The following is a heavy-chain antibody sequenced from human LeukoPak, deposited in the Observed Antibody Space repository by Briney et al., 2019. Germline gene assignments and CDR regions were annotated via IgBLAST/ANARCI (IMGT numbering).Heavy chain of an antibody. CDR3: ARSWEVPAAMRGENYYLDY. J-gene: IGHJ4*02. D-gene: IGHD2-2*01. CDR2: IYHSGTT. CDR1: GGSVNSGHYY. Sequence: PSETLSLTCTVSGGSVNSGHYYWTWIRQPPGKGLEWIGNIYHSGTTNYNPSLKSRVTISVDTSKNQFSLKLSSVTAADTAVYYCARSWEVPAAMRGENYYLDYWGQGTLVTVSS. V-gene: IGHV4-61*01.